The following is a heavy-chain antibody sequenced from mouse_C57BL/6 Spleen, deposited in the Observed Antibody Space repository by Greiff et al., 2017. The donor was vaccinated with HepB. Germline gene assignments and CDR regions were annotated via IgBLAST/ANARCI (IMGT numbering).Heavy chain of an antibody. D-gene: IGHD1-1*01. CDR3: ARAPGSSREYFDY. CDR2: ISYDGSN. CDR1: GYSITSGYY. J-gene: IGHJ2*01. Sequence: EVQLQESGPGLVKPSQSLSLTCSVTGYSITSGYYWNWIRQFPGNKLEWMGYISYDGSNNYNPSLKNRISITRDTSKNQFFLKLNSVTTEDTATYYCARAPGSSREYFDYWGQGTTLTVSS. V-gene: IGHV3-6*01.